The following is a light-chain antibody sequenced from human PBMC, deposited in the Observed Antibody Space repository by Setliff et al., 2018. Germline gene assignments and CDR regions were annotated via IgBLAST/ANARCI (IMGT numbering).Light chain of an antibody. CDR2: GNT. J-gene: IGLJ2*01. CDR3: QSYDSSLSVVV. V-gene: IGLV1-40*01. CDR1: SSNIGAGYD. Sequence: QSVLAQPPSVSGAPGRRVTISCTGSSSNIGAGYDVHWYQQLPGTAPKLLIYGNTNRPSGVPDRFSGSKSGTSASLAITGLQAEDEADYSCQSYDSSLSVVVFGGGTKVTV.